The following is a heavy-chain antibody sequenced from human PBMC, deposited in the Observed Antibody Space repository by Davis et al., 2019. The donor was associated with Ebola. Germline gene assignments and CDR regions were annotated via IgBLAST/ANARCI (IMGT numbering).Heavy chain of an antibody. J-gene: IGHJ4*02. CDR1: GGTFSSYA. CDR3: ARDTGNNMPFDY. Sequence: AASVKVSCKASGGTFSSYAISWVRQAPGQGLEWMGGIIPIFGTANYAQKFQGRVTITADESTSTAYMELSSLRSEDTAVYYCARDTGNNMPFDYWGQGTLVTVSS. D-gene: IGHD2-2*01. CDR2: IIPIFGTA. V-gene: IGHV1-69*13.